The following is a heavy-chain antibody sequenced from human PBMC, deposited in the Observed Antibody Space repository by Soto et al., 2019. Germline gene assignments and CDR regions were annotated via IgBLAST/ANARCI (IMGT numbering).Heavy chain of an antibody. CDR3: ARRHRHDFYDKPIYVP. CDR1: GGSISIGTDY. J-gene: IGHJ4*02. V-gene: IGHV4-39*01. CDR2: IHYSGST. Sequence: PSETLSLTCTVSGGSISIGTDYWGWIRQPPGKGLEWIGNIHYSGSTNYNPSLKSRLSISVDTSKNQFSLKLSSVTAADTAMYYCARRHRHDFYDKPIYVPWGQGTQVTVSS. D-gene: IGHD3-22*01.